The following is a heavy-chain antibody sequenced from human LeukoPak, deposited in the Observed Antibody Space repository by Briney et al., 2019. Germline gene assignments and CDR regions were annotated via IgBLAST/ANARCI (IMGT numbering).Heavy chain of an antibody. V-gene: IGHV6-1*01. J-gene: IGHJ5*02. CDR2: TYYRSTWYN. CDR1: GDSVSSNSVT. CDR3: ARRLTQYDCFDP. Sequence: SQTLSLTCAVSGDSVSSNSVTWNWIRQSPSRGLGWLGRTYYRSTWYNDYAVSVRGRITVNPDTSKNQFSLHLNSVTPEDTAVYYCARRLTQYDCFDPWGQGILVTVSS. D-gene: IGHD2-2*01.